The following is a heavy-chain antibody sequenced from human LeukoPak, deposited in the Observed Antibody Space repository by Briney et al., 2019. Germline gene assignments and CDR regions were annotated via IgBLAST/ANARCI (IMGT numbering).Heavy chain of an antibody. Sequence: GRSLRLSCTTSGFTFGYYAMSWFRQAPGKGLEWVGFIRSKAYGGTTEYAASVKGRFTISRDDSKSIAYLQMNSLKTEDTAVYYCTSAYLYYYDSSGYYFDYWGQGTLVTVSS. J-gene: IGHJ4*02. D-gene: IGHD3-22*01. CDR1: GFTFGYYA. CDR2: IRSKAYGGTT. CDR3: TSAYLYYYDSSGYYFDY. V-gene: IGHV3-49*03.